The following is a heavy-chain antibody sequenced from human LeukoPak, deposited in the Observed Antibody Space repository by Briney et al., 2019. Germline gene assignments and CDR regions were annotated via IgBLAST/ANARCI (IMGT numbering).Heavy chain of an antibody. Sequence: PGGSLSLSCAAPGFTFSSNGMHWARKAQGKGLEGVAVIGYDGSNKYYADSVKGRFTISRDNSKNTLYLQMNSLRAEDTAVYYCAKDQDDSSGYYYSSSYFQHWGQGTLVTVSS. CDR1: GFTFSSNG. J-gene: IGHJ1*01. D-gene: IGHD3-22*01. CDR3: AKDQDDSSGYYYSSSYFQH. V-gene: IGHV3-33*06. CDR2: IGYDGSNK.